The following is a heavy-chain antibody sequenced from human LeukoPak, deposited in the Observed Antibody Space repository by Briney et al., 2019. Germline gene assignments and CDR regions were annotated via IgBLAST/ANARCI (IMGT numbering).Heavy chain of an antibody. CDR2: IYYSGST. Sequence: PSETLSLTCTVSGGSISSYYWSWIRQPPGKGLEWIGYIYYSGSTNYNPFLKSRVTISVDTSKNQFSLKLSSVTAADTAVYYCARRDTAVHYFDYWGQGTLVTVSS. CDR1: GGSISSYY. V-gene: IGHV4-59*01. J-gene: IGHJ4*02. D-gene: IGHD5-18*01. CDR3: ARRDTAVHYFDY.